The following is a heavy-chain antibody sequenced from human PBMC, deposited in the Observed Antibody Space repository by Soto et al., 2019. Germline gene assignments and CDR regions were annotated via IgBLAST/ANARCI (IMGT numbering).Heavy chain of an antibody. V-gene: IGHV3-73*02. CDR2: IRSNGRT. D-gene: IGHD2-15*01. CDR3: ARLDCSGGSCYPYYFEH. J-gene: IGHJ4*02. CDR1: GFTFSASA. Sequence: EVQLVESGGGLVQPGGSLELSCAASGFTFSASAMHWVRQASGKGLEWVGRIRSNGRTAYAESMQGRFTISRDDSKKTAYLQLNSLKTDDTAVYYCARLDCSGGSCYPYYFEHWGQGALVTVSA.